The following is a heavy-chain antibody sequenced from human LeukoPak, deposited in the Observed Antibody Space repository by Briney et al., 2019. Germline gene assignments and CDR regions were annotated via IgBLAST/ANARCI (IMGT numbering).Heavy chain of an antibody. CDR2: IKQDGDEK. CDR1: GFIFSDYW. Sequence: GGSLRLSCGVSGFIFSDYWMNWVRQAPGKGLEWVASIKQDGDEKSYVDSVKGRFTISRDNAKNSLYLQMSSLRAEDTAVYYCARDGTAAGLYFDLWGQGTPVTVSS. J-gene: IGHJ4*01. V-gene: IGHV3-7*01. D-gene: IGHD6-13*01. CDR3: ARDGTAAGLYFDL.